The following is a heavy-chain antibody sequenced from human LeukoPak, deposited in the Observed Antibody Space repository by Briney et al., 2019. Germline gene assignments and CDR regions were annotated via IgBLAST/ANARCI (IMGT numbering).Heavy chain of an antibody. Sequence: ASVKVSCKASGYTFTSYGISWVRQAPGQVLEWMGWISAYNGNTNYAQKIQGRVTMTTDTSTSTAYMELRSLRSDDTAVYYCARDYCTNGVCYSWAIDYWGQGTLVTVSS. CDR3: ARDYCTNGVCYSWAIDY. D-gene: IGHD2-8*01. V-gene: IGHV1-18*01. J-gene: IGHJ4*02. CDR2: ISAYNGNT. CDR1: GYTFTSYG.